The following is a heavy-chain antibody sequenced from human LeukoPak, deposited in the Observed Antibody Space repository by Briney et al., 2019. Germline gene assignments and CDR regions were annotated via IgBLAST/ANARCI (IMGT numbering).Heavy chain of an antibody. D-gene: IGHD3-22*01. CDR2: IYYSGGT. Sequence: SETLSLTCTVSGGSISSGSYYWSWIRQPPGKGLEWIGYIYYSGGTNYNPSLKSRLTISVDTSKNQFSLKLTSVTAADTAVYYCARSDYTDNSGYAHFDHWGQGTLVTVSS. J-gene: IGHJ4*02. CDR1: GGSISSGSYY. V-gene: IGHV4-61*01. CDR3: ARSDYTDNSGYAHFDH.